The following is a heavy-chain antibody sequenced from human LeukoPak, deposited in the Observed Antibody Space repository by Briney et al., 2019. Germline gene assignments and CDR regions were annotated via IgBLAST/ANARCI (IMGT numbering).Heavy chain of an antibody. J-gene: IGHJ3*02. CDR3: ASDKIEYTAMVSGAFDI. CDR1: GFTFSSYA. Sequence: GGSLRLSCAASGFTFSSYAMHWVRQAPGKGLEWVAVISYDGSNKYYADSVKGRFTISRDNSKNTLYLQMNSLRAEDTAVYYCASDKIEYTAMVSGAFDIWDQGTMVTVSS. D-gene: IGHD5-18*01. CDR2: ISYDGSNK. V-gene: IGHV3-30-3*01.